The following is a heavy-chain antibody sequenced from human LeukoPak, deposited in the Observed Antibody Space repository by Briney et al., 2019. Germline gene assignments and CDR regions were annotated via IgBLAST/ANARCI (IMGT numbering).Heavy chain of an antibody. J-gene: IGHJ4*02. D-gene: IGHD5-18*01. V-gene: IGHV4-59*08. Sequence: SETLSLTCTVSGGSISSYYLNRIRQPPGKGLEWIGYIYYSGSTNYNPSLKSRVFMSLSTTKDHFSLKPSSVTAADTAVYFCARHDTWIQLYFDYWGQGNLVTVSS. CDR3: ARHDTWIQLYFDY. CDR2: IYYSGST. CDR1: GGSISSYY.